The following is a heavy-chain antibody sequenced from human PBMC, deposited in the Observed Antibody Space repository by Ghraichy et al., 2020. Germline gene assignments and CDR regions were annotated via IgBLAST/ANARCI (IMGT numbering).Heavy chain of an antibody. J-gene: IGHJ4*02. V-gene: IGHV4-39*01. D-gene: IGHD3-3*01. CDR2: FYYSGST. Sequence: SETLSLTCTVSGGSISSSSYYWGWIRQPPGKGLEWIGSFYYSGSTYYNPSLKSRVTISVDTSKNQFSLKLSSVTAADTALYYCARSVDYDFWSGYYSEIYYFDYWGQGTLVTVSS. CDR1: GGSISSSSYY. CDR3: ARSVDYDFWSGYYSEIYYFDY.